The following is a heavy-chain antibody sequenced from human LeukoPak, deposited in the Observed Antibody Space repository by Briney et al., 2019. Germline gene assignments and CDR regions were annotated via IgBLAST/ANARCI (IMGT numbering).Heavy chain of an antibody. CDR1: GFTFSSYA. Sequence: PGGSLRLSCAASGFTFSSYAMSWVRQAPGKGLEWVSAISGSGGSTYYADSVKGRFTIPRDNSKNTLYLQMNSLRAEDTAVYYCARAGYSSSWSPYYFDYWGQGTLVTVSS. CDR2: ISGSGGST. V-gene: IGHV3-23*01. CDR3: ARAGYSSSWSPYYFDY. J-gene: IGHJ4*02. D-gene: IGHD6-13*01.